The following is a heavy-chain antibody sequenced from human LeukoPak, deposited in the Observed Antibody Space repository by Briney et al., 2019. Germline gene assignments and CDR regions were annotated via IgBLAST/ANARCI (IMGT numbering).Heavy chain of an antibody. CDR2: IYRSGGT. CDR3: ARDRRPNCSGGSCYSPYYYYGMDV. J-gene: IGHJ6*02. D-gene: IGHD2-15*01. CDR1: GGSISSSNW. V-gene: IGHV4-4*02. Sequence: SGTLSLTCAVSGGSISSSNWWTWVRQPPGKGLEWIGEIYRSGGTNYNPSLKSRVTISVDKSKNQFSLKLTSATAADTAVYYCARDRRPNCSGGSCYSPYYYYGMDVWGQGTTVTVSS.